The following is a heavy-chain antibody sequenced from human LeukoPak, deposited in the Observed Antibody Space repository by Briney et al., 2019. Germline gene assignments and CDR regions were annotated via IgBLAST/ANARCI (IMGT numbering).Heavy chain of an antibody. D-gene: IGHD5-12*01. J-gene: IGHJ4*02. CDR2: ISGSTSYI. CDR1: GFTFSSYS. Sequence: GGSLRLSCAASGFTFSSYSMNWVRQAPGKGLEWVSSISGSTSYIYYADSVKGRFTISRDNTKNSLYLQMNSLRAEDTAVYYCARDPWGGYSYWGQGILVIVSS. CDR3: ARDPWGGYSY. V-gene: IGHV3-21*01.